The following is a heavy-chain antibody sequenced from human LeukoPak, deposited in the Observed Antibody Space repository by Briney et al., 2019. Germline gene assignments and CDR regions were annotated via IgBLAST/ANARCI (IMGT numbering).Heavy chain of an antibody. CDR3: ARRPLYGYFDY. D-gene: IGHD3-16*01. V-gene: IGHV4-34*01. CDR1: GVSFSGYY. Sequence: SETLSLTCAVYGVSFSGYYWSWIRQPPGKGLEWIGEINHSGSTNYNPSLKSRVTISVDTSKNQFSLKLSSVTAADTAVYYCARRPLYGYFDYWGQGTLVTVSS. J-gene: IGHJ4*02. CDR2: INHSGST.